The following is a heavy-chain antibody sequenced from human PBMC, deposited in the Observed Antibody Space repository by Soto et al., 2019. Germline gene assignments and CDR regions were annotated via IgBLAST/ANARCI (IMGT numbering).Heavy chain of an antibody. V-gene: IGHV3-33*01. CDR2: IWYDGSNK. CDR3: ARDRIGGGYDYQYYFDY. CDR1: GFTFSSYG. Sequence: QVQLVESGGGVVQPGRSLRLSCAASGFTFSSYGMHWVRQAPGKGLEWVAVIWYDGSNKYYADSVKGRFTISRDNSKNTLYLQMNSLRAEDTAVYYCARDRIGGGYDYQYYFDYWGQGTLVTVSS. D-gene: IGHD5-12*01. J-gene: IGHJ4*02.